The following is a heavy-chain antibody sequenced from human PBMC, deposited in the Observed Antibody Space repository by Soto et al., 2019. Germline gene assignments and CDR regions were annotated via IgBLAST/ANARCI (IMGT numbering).Heavy chain of an antibody. Sequence: ASVKVSCKASGYTFTSYGISWVRQAPGQGLEWMGWISAYNGNTNYAQKLQGRVTLTTDTSTSTVYMELRSLRSDDTAVYYCARDQSFDRSYYYGIVVWGQGTTVTVSS. CDR1: GYTFTSYG. D-gene: IGHD3-10*01. CDR3: ARDQSFDRSYYYGIVV. CDR2: ISAYNGNT. V-gene: IGHV1-18*01. J-gene: IGHJ6*02.